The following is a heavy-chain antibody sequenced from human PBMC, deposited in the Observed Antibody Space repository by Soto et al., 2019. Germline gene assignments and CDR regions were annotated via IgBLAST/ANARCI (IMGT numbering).Heavy chain of an antibody. J-gene: IGHJ4*02. D-gene: IGHD3-10*01. CDR3: ARDLSVGISLDY. CDR1: GYTFTSYY. CDR2: INPSGGST. V-gene: IGHV1-46*01. Sequence: ASVKVSCKASGYTFTSYYMHWVRQAPGQGLEWMGIINPSGGSTSYAQKFQGRVTMTRDTSTSTVYTELSSLRSEDTAVYYCARDLSVGISLDYWGQGTLVTVSS.